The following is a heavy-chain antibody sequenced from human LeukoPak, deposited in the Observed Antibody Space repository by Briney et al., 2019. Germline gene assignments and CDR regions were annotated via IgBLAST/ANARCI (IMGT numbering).Heavy chain of an antibody. D-gene: IGHD3-22*01. Sequence: GRSLRLSCAASGFTFSSYGMHWVRQAPGKGLEWVAVISYDGSNKYYADSVKGRFTISRDNSKNTLYLQMNSLRAEDTAVYYCAREACPYRLCYYDSSGYSLNYYFDYWGQGTLVTVSS. CDR2: ISYDGSNK. CDR1: GFTFSSYG. CDR3: AREACPYRLCYYDSSGYSLNYYFDY. J-gene: IGHJ4*02. V-gene: IGHV3-30*03.